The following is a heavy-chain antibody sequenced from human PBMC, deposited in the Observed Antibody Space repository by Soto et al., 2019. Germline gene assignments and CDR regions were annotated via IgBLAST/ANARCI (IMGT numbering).Heavy chain of an antibody. CDR3: ARGTSGIAAAGYYYYGMDV. V-gene: IGHV4-34*01. CDR1: GGSFSGYY. J-gene: IGHJ6*02. CDR2: INHSGST. Sequence: QVQLQQWGAGLLKPSETLSLTCAVYGGSFSGYYWSWIRQPPGKGPEWIGEINHSGSTNYNPSLKSRVTISVDTSKNQCSLKLSSVTAADTAVYYCARGTSGIAAAGYYYYGMDVWGQGTTVTVSS. D-gene: IGHD6-13*01.